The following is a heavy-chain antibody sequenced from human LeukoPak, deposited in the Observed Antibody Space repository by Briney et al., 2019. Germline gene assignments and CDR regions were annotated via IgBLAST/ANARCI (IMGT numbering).Heavy chain of an antibody. CDR2: ISSTSSYV. CDR1: GFTFTTYS. V-gene: IGHV3-21*01. Sequence: GGSLRLSCAASGFTFTTYSMNWVRQAPGKGPEWVSSISSTSSYVYYADSVRGRFTISRDNAKNSLYLQMDSLRAEDTAVYYCARALHPDVALAGGNAFDIWGQGTMVTVSS. CDR3: ARALHPDVALAGGNAFDI. D-gene: IGHD2-8*02. J-gene: IGHJ3*02.